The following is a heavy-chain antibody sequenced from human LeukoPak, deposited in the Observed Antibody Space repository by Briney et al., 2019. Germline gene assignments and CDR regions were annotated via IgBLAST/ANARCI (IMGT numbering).Heavy chain of an antibody. Sequence: SETLSLTCTVSGGSISSFYWSWVRQPAGKGLKWIGRINTSGNTNYNPSLKSRVTMSIDTSKNQFSLKLSSMTAADTAVYYCARTRSWLPFEYWGQGTLVTVSS. J-gene: IGHJ4*02. CDR3: ARTRSWLPFEY. CDR1: GGSISSFY. V-gene: IGHV4-4*07. D-gene: IGHD5-12*01. CDR2: INTSGNT.